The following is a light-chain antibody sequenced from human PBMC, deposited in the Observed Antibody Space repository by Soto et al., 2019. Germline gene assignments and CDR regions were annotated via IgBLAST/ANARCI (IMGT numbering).Light chain of an antibody. V-gene: IGKV3-20*01. CDR3: QQYGSLPPET. Sequence: EIVLTQSPGTLSLSPGERATLSCRASQSVSSNYLAWYQQKPGQAPRLLIYGASSRATGIPDRFSGSGSGTDFTLTISRLEPEDFAVYYCQQYGSLPPETFGQGTKVEIK. CDR1: QSVSSNY. J-gene: IGKJ1*01. CDR2: GAS.